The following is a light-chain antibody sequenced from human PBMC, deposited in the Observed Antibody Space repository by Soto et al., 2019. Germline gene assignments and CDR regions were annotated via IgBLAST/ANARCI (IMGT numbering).Light chain of an antibody. CDR3: QQRSNLIT. CDR2: DAS. Sequence: EVVLTQSPATLYLSPGERATLSCRASQSVSSYLAWYQQKPGQAPRLLIYDASNRATGIPARFSGSGSGTDFTLTISSLEPEDFAVYSCQQRSNLITFGQGTRLEI. V-gene: IGKV3-11*01. CDR1: QSVSSY. J-gene: IGKJ5*01.